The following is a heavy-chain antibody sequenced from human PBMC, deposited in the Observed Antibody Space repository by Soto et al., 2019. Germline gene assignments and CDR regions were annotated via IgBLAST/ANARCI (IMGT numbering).Heavy chain of an antibody. J-gene: IGHJ6*02. D-gene: IGHD5-18*01. CDR3: ARDDGYNYGV. CDR2: ISSTSTTI. CDR1: GFTFSSYT. Sequence: GGSLRLSCAAFGFTFSSYTMNWVRQAPGKGLEWISYISSTSTTIYYADSMKGRFTISRDNAKNSVYLQMNSLRDEDTAVYFCARDDGYNYGVWGQGTTVTVSS. V-gene: IGHV3-48*02.